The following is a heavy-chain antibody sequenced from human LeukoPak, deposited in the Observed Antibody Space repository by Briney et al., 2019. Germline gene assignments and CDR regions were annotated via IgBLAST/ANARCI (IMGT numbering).Heavy chain of an antibody. V-gene: IGHV3-9*01. CDR1: GFTFDDYA. J-gene: IGHJ3*02. CDR3: ARDQGTTVVTHAFDI. CDR2: ISWNSGSI. Sequence: PGGSLRLSCAASGFTFDDYAMHWVRQAPGKGLEWVSGISWNSGSIGYADSVKGRFTISRDNAKNSLYLQMNSLRAEDTAVYYCARDQGTTVVTHAFDIWGQGTMVTVSS. D-gene: IGHD4-23*01.